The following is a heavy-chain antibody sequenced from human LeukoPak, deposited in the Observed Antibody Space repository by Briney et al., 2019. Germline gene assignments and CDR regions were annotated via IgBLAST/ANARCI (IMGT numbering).Heavy chain of an antibody. CDR1: GFTFSSYW. Sequence: GGSLRLSCAASGFTFSSYWMSWVRQAPGKGLEWVANIKQDGSEKYYVDSVKGRFTISRDNAKNSLYLQMNSLRAEDTAVYYCASSDYYGKYGRVQAAFDIWGQGTMVTVSS. J-gene: IGHJ3*02. CDR3: ASSDYYGKYGRVQAAFDI. V-gene: IGHV3-7*01. D-gene: IGHD3-10*01. CDR2: IKQDGSEK.